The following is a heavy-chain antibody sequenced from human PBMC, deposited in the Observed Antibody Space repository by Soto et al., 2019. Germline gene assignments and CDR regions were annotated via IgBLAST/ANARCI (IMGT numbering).Heavy chain of an antibody. CDR1: GFTFSSYA. CDR3: ARDGNYGSGSSYGMDD. CDR2: ISYDGSNK. Sequence: GGSLRLSCAASGFTFSSYAMHWVRQAPGKGLEWVAVISYDGSNKYYADSVKGRFTISRDNSKNTLYLQMNSLRAEDTAVYYCARDGNYGSGSSYGMDDWGQGTTVTVSS. J-gene: IGHJ6*02. D-gene: IGHD3-10*01. V-gene: IGHV3-30-3*01.